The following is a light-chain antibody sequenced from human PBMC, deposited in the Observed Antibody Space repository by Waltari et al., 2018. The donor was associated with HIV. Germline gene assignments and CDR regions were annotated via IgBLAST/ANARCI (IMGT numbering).Light chain of an antibody. CDR1: RSNIGTNN. Sequence: SVLRQPPSASGTPGQRVTISCSGSRSNIGTNNVNWYQQRPGTAPKLLIHSNNQRPSGVPDRFSGSRSGTSASLVISGLQSEDEADYYCSAWDDNVNALFGGGTKLTVL. V-gene: IGLV1-44*01. CDR3: SAWDDNVNAL. CDR2: SNN. J-gene: IGLJ2*01.